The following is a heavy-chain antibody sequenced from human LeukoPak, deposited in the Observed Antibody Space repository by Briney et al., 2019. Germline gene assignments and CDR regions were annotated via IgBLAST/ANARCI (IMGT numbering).Heavy chain of an antibody. CDR3: ARGLTIAARPGCPLDY. D-gene: IGHD6-6*01. CDR1: GGSFSGYY. Sequence: SETLSLTCAVYGGSFSGYYWSWIRQPPGKGLEWVGEIYHSGSTNYNPSLKSRVTISVDKSKNQFSLKPSSVTAADTAVYYCARGLTIAARPGCPLDYWGQGTLVTVSS. J-gene: IGHJ4*02. V-gene: IGHV4-34*01. CDR2: IYHSGST.